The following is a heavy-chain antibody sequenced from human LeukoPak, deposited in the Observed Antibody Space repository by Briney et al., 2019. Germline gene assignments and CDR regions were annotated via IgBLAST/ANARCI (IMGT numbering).Heavy chain of an antibody. CDR3: ARSSSWTHDAFDI. D-gene: IGHD6-13*01. Sequence: PGGSLRLSCAASGFTVSSNYMSWVRQAPGKGLEWVSVIYSGGSTYYADSVKGRFTISRDNSKNTLYLQMNSLRAEDTAVYYCARSSSWTHDAFDIWGQGTMVTVSS. J-gene: IGHJ3*02. CDR2: IYSGGST. CDR1: GFTVSSNY. V-gene: IGHV3-53*01.